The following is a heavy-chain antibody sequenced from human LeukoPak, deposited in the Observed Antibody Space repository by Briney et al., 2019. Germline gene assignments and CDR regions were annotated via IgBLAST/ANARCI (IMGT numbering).Heavy chain of an antibody. Sequence: GGSLRLSCAASGLTFSNYAMSWVRQAPGKGLEWVSTISGTTGNTYYADSVKGRFTISRDNSKSTMYLQMNSLRAEDTAVYYCAKVFRSGGSCYPDWGQGTLVTVSS. D-gene: IGHD2-15*01. J-gene: IGHJ4*02. V-gene: IGHV3-23*01. CDR1: GLTFSNYA. CDR2: ISGTTGNT. CDR3: AKVFRSGGSCYPD.